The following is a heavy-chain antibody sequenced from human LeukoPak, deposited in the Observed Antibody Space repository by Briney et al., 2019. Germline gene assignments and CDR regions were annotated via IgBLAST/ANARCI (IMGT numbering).Heavy chain of an antibody. D-gene: IGHD3-10*01. CDR3: ASGRYGSGSYEFDY. J-gene: IGHJ4*02. V-gene: IGHV3-30*03. CDR1: GFTFSSYG. Sequence: GGSLRLSCAASGFTFSSYGMHWVRQAPGKGLEWVAVISCDGSNKYYADSVKGRFTISRDNSKNTLYLQMNSLRAEDTAVYYCASGRYGSGSYEFDYWGQGTLVTVSS. CDR2: ISCDGSNK.